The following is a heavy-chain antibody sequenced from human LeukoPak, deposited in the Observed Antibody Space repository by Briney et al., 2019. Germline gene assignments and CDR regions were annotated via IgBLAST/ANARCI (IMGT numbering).Heavy chain of an antibody. Sequence: GGSLRLSCAASGFSFSNYAMNWVRQGPGKGLEWVSGISGSGGSTYYADSVKGRFTISRDKPKNTLYLQMNSLRAEDTAVYYCAKVPRDGYNLYFDYWGQGTLVTVSS. CDR2: ISGSGGST. J-gene: IGHJ4*02. CDR3: AKVPRDGYNLYFDY. V-gene: IGHV3-23*01. CDR1: GFSFSNYA. D-gene: IGHD5-24*01.